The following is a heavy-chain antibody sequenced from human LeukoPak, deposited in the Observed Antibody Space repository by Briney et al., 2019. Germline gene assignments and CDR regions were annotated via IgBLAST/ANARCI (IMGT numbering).Heavy chain of an antibody. Sequence: GRSLRLSCAASGFTFSSYPLHWVRQAPGKGLEWVSYISSSSSTIYYADSVKGRFTISRDNAKNSLYLQMNSLRDEDTAVYYCASQAYGDYEDPYFDYWGQGTLVTVSS. V-gene: IGHV3-48*02. D-gene: IGHD4-17*01. CDR2: ISSSSSTI. CDR3: ASQAYGDYEDPYFDY. J-gene: IGHJ4*02. CDR1: GFTFSSYP.